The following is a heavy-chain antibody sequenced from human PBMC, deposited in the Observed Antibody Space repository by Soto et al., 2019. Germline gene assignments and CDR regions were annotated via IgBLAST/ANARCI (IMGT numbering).Heavy chain of an antibody. D-gene: IGHD6-13*01. J-gene: IGHJ6*02. CDR1: GGSISSGGYY. Sequence: SETLSLTCTVSGGSISSGGYYWSWIRQHPGKGLEWIGYIYCSGSTYYNPSLKSRVTISVDTSKNQFSLKLSSVTAADTAVYYCARTSAAGKYYYCMDVWCQGTTVTVSS. V-gene: IGHV4-31*03. CDR3: ARTSAAGKYYYCMDV. CDR2: IYCSGST.